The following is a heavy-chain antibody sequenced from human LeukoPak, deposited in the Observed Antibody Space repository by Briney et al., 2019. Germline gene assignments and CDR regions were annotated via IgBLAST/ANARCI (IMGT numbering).Heavy chain of an antibody. Sequence: ASVKVSCKASGYTFTGYYMHWVRQAPGQGLEWMGIINPSGASASYVQKFQGRVTMTRDMSTGTVYLELSSLRFDDTAVYYCARGHGSGSTNWFDPWGQGTLVTVSS. J-gene: IGHJ5*02. CDR3: ARGHGSGSTNWFDP. CDR1: GYTFTGYY. CDR2: INPSGASA. D-gene: IGHD3-10*01. V-gene: IGHV1-46*01.